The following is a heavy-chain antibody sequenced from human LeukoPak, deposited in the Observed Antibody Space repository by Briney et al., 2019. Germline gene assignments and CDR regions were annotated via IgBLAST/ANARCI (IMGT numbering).Heavy chain of an antibody. Sequence: PGGSLRLSCAASGFTFSTYDMHWVRQVTGKGLEWVSGIGTTGDTYYSGSVKGRFTISGEDAKNSVYLQMNSLRAGDTAVYYCARERSMLRLFALDVWGQGTTVTVSS. J-gene: IGHJ6*02. CDR1: GFTFSTYD. CDR2: IGTTGDT. D-gene: IGHD2-8*01. V-gene: IGHV3-13*01. CDR3: ARERSMLRLFALDV.